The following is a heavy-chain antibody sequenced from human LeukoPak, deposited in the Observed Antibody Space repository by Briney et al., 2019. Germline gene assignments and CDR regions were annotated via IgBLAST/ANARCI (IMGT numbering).Heavy chain of an antibody. V-gene: IGHV3-23*01. D-gene: IGHD3-22*01. Sequence: GGSLRLSCAASGFTFSSYGMSWVRQAPGKGLEWVSAISGSGGSTYYADSVKGRFTISRDNSKNTLYLQMNSLRAEDTAVYYCAKDYYYDSSGYYYGAFDIWGRGTMVTVSS. CDR2: ISGSGGST. CDR1: GFTFSSYG. CDR3: AKDYYYDSSGYYYGAFDI. J-gene: IGHJ3*02.